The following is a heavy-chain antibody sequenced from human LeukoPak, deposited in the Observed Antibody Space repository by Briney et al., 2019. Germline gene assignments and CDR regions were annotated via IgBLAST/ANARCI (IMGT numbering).Heavy chain of an antibody. V-gene: IGHV7-4-1*02. J-gene: IGHJ4*02. CDR2: IDTNTGNP. CDR1: GYIFTRYA. D-gene: IGHD5-12*01. Sequence: ASVKVSCKASGYIFTRYAMNWVRQAPGQGLEWLGWIDTNTGNPTFAQGFTGRFVFSLDTSVSTAYLQISSLKAEDSAVYYCARVSGYDWESFYDYWGQGSLVTVSS. CDR3: ARVSGYDWESFYDY.